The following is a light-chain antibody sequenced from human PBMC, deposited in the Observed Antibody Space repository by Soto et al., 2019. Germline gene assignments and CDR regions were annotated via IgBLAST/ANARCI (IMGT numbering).Light chain of an antibody. V-gene: IGKV1-5*03. J-gene: IGKJ1*01. CDR3: QQYKSFSWT. Sequence: DIQVTQFPLTLLAFFGDRSTITCGPSRGLDNGLAWYQQKPGRAPKLLIYKASYLESGVPSRFSGSGSETEFTLTISSLQSEDFATYYCQQYKSFSWTFGQGTNVEIK. CDR2: KAS. CDR1: RGLDNG.